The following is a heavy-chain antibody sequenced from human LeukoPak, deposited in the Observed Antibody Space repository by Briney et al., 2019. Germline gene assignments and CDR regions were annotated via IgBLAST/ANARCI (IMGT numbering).Heavy chain of an antibody. CDR2: INWNGGST. J-gene: IGHJ3*02. CDR1: GFNFDDYG. CDR3: AKGWVGAGAFDI. Sequence: GGSLRLSCAASGFNFDDYGMSWVRQAPEKGLEWVSGINWNGGSTGYADSVKGRFTISRDNAKNSLYLQMNSLRAEDTAVYYCAKGWVGAGAFDIWGQGTMVTVSS. V-gene: IGHV3-20*04. D-gene: IGHD1-26*01.